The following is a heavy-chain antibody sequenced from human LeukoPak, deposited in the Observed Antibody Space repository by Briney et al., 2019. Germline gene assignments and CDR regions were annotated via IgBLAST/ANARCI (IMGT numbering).Heavy chain of an antibody. CDR2: INHSGST. D-gene: IGHD2-2*01. V-gene: IGHV4-34*01. CDR3: ARARYQLPSPYYYGMDV. CDR1: GGSFSGYY. J-gene: IGHJ6*02. Sequence: SETLSPTCAVYGGSFSGYYWSWIRQPPGKGLEWIGEINHSGSTNYNPSLKSRVTISVDTSKNQFSLKLSSVTAADTAVYYCARARYQLPSPYYYGMDVWGQGTTVTVSS.